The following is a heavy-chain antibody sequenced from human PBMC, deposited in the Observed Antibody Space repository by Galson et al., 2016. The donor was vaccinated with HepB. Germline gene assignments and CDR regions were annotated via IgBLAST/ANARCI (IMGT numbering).Heavy chain of an antibody. J-gene: IGHJ3*02. Sequence: SLRLSCAASGFTFDDYTMHWVRQAPGKGLEWVSGISWNSGRISYAGSVKGRFTISRDSAKNSLYLQINSLRTEDTALYYCVKDLYAVGAFDIWGQGTMVTVSS. V-gene: IGHV3-9*01. D-gene: IGHD3-16*01. CDR2: ISWNSGRI. CDR1: GFTFDDYT. CDR3: VKDLYAVGAFDI.